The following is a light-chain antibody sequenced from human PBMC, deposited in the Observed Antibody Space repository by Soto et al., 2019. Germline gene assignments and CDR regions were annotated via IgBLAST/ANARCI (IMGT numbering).Light chain of an antibody. CDR1: QSVSSN. V-gene: IGKV3-20*01. CDR3: QQYGSSPPTWT. Sequence: EIVLTQSPGTLSLSPGERATLSCRASQSVSSNLAWYQQKPGQAPRLLIYGASSRATGIPDRFSGSGSGTDFTLTISRLEPEDFAVYYCQQYGSSPPTWTFGQGTKVDIK. CDR2: GAS. J-gene: IGKJ1*01.